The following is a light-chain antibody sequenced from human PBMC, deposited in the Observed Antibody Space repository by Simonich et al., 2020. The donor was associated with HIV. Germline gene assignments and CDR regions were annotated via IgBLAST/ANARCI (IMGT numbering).Light chain of an antibody. Sequence: QPALTPPASVSGSPGQSITISCTETYSDVGSSNLVSWYQQHPGQAPKPMIYVGSERPSGVSNRFSGSKSGNTASLTISGLQAEDEAEYYCCSYAGSSTFRVFGGGTKLTVL. CDR2: VGS. J-gene: IGLJ3*02. CDR1: YSDVGSSNL. V-gene: IGLV2-23*03. CDR3: CSYAGSSTFRV.